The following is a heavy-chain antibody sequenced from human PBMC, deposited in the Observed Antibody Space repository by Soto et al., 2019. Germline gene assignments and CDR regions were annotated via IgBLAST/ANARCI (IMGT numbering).Heavy chain of an antibody. Sequence: EVQLVESGGVVVQPGESLRLSCAASGFTLDDYSMHWVRQAPGKGLEWVSLISWDGRSTYYADSVKGRFTVSRDNSKNSLYLQMNSLTTEDTAFYYCGKDGAITDYTYLDYWGQGALVTVSS. CDR2: ISWDGRST. J-gene: IGHJ4*02. V-gene: IGHV3-43*01. CDR1: GFTLDDYS. CDR3: GKDGAITDYTYLDY. D-gene: IGHD1-26*01.